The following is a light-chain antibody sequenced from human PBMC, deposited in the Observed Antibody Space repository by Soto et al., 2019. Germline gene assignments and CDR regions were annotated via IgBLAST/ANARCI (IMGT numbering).Light chain of an antibody. CDR1: QSIRYW. V-gene: IGKV1-5*01. CDR2: DAS. CDR3: QQYNILST. J-gene: IGKJ1*01. Sequence: DTEMTQSPSTLSASVGDRGTITCRASQSIRYWFAWYQQRPGQAPKLLIYDASTLESGVPTRFSGSGSGTEFTLTIRSLHPDDFATYYCQQYNILSTFGQGTKVDIK.